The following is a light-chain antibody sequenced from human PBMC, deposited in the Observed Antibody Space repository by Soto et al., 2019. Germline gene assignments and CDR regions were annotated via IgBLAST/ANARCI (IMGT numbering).Light chain of an antibody. CDR2: AAS. J-gene: IGKJ4*01. CDR3: QQLNDYSLT. V-gene: IGKV1-9*01. Sequence: DIQLTQSPSFLSASVGDRITITCRASQGIRSNLAWYQQKPGKAPKLLISAASSLQSGVPSRFSGSGSGTEFTLIISCLQPEDFATYYCQQLNDYSLTFGGGTKVEIK. CDR1: QGIRSN.